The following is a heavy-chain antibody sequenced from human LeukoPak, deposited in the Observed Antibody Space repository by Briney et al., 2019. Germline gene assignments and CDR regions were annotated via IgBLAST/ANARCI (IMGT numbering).Heavy chain of an antibody. CDR3: AREGIVRTYDQ. Sequence: WETLSLTCTVSGDSISSYSLYWFRQAPGKELEWIACIYYSGITHYNPSLKSRVTISLDTSKNQFSLRLSSVTAADTAVYYCAREGIVRTYDQWGQGTLVTVSS. V-gene: IGHV4-59*12. CDR1: GDSISSYS. J-gene: IGHJ4*02. D-gene: IGHD2/OR15-2a*01. CDR2: IYYSGIT.